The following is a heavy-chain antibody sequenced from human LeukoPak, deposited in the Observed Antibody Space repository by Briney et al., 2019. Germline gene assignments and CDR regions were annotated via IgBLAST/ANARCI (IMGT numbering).Heavy chain of an antibody. V-gene: IGHV4-39*01. D-gene: IGHD4-17*01. CDR3: ARDFGDYRVDY. Sequence: SETLSLTCTVSGGSISSSNYYWGWIRQPPGKGLEWIGTIHYSGNTYYNPSLKSRVAISVDTSKNQFSLRLSSVTAADTAVYYCARDFGDYRVDYWGRGTLVTVSS. CDR1: GGSISSSNYY. CDR2: IHYSGNT. J-gene: IGHJ4*02.